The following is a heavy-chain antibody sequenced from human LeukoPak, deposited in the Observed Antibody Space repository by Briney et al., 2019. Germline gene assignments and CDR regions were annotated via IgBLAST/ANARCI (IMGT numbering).Heavy chain of an antibody. CDR1: GFTFDSYA. CDR3: AKRLATGGPNFDY. J-gene: IGHJ4*02. CDR2: INTSGGST. Sequence: GGSLRLSCAASGFTFDSYAMSWVRQAPGKGLEWVSNINTSGGSTYYADSVKGRFTISGDNSKNMVYLQMNSLRAEDTAVYYCAKRLATGGPNFDYWGQGTLVTVSS. D-gene: IGHD6-13*01. V-gene: IGHV3-23*01.